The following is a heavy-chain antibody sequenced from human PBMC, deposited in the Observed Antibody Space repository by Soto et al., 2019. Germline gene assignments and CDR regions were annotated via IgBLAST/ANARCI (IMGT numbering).Heavy chain of an antibody. CDR3: AKNQERELPRVIDF. Sequence: GGSLILSCAGSGFTFSSYAMRWVRQSPGGGLEWVSCMSGSSSTTYYADSVRGRFTISRDRSKNTLYLQMSSLRAEDTALYYCAKNQERELPRVIDFWGQGTLVTVPS. CDR1: GFTFSSYA. V-gene: IGHV3-23*01. CDR2: MSGSSSTT. J-gene: IGHJ4*02. D-gene: IGHD1-7*01.